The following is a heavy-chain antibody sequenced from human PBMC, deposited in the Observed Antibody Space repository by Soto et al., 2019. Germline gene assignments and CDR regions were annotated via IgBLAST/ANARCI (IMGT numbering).Heavy chain of an antibody. CDR2: IIPILGIP. CDR3: ARDDYYGSGSFDY. Sequence: QVQLVQSGAEVKKPGSSVKVSCKASGGIFTSYTISWVRQAPGQGLEWMGRIIPILGIPNYAQKFQGRVTMTADKSTTTVYMDMSSLTSEDTAVYYWARDDYYGSGSFDYWGQGTLVTVSS. J-gene: IGHJ4*02. D-gene: IGHD3-10*01. V-gene: IGHV1-69*08. CDR1: GGIFTSYT.